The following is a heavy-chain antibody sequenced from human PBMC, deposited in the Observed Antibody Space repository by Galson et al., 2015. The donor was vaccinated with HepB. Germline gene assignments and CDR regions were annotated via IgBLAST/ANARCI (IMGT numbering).Heavy chain of an antibody. CDR2: ISYDGSNK. CDR1: GFTLSSYA. CDR3: ARGGSQGSSWWGGIFDY. D-gene: IGHD6-13*01. J-gene: IGHJ4*02. V-gene: IGHV3-30*04. Sequence: SLRLSCAASGFTLSSYAMHWVRQAPGKGLEWVAVISYDGSNKYYADSVKGRFTISRDHSKNTLYLSMNSLRAEDTAVYYCARGGSQGSSWWGGIFDYWGQGTLVTVSS.